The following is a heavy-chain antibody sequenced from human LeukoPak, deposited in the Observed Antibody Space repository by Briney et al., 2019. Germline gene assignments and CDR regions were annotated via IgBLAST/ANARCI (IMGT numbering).Heavy chain of an antibody. D-gene: IGHD5-18*01. V-gene: IGHV3-23*01. Sequence: GGSLRLSCAASGFTFSNYDIHWVRQAPGKGLEWVSAISGSGGSTYYADSVKGRFTISRDNSKNTLYLQMNSLRAEDTAVYYCAKDRDTAMALPPGAFDIWGQGTMVTVSS. CDR1: GFTFSNYD. CDR3: AKDRDTAMALPPGAFDI. CDR2: ISGSGGST. J-gene: IGHJ3*02.